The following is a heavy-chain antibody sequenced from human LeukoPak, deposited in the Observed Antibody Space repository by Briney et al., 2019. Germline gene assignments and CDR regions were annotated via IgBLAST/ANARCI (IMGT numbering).Heavy chain of an antibody. CDR1: GGSVSSGSYY. Sequence: SETLSLTCTVSGGSVSSGSYYWSWIRQPPGKGLEWIGYIYYSGSTNYNPSLKSRVTISVDTSKNQFSLKLCSVTAADTAVYYCARDGTENDAFDIWGQGTMVTVSS. V-gene: IGHV4-61*01. J-gene: IGHJ3*02. CDR2: IYYSGST. D-gene: IGHD1-26*01. CDR3: ARDGTENDAFDI.